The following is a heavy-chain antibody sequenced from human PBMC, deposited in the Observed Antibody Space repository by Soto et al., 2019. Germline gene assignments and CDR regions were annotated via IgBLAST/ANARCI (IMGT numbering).Heavy chain of an antibody. J-gene: IGHJ5*02. CDR3: ERPTPMRADNMCFDP. CDR2: ISAYNGNT. Sequence: ASVNVSYKASGYTFTSYCISWVRQAPVQWLELMGWISAYNGNTNYAQKLQGRDTMNTDTSTSKAYMELRSLRSDDTAVYDCERPTPMRADNMCFDPWGDGIMVNDSS. CDR1: GYTFTSYC. V-gene: IGHV1-18*04. D-gene: IGHD2-15*01.